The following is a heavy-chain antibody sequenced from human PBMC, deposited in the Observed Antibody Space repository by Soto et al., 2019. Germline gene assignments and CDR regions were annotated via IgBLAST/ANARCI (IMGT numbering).Heavy chain of an antibody. Sequence: EVQLVESGGGLVKPGGSLRLSCAASGFTFSSYSMNWVRQAPGKGLEWVSSISSSSSYIYYADSVKGRFTISRDNAKNSLYLQMNSLRAEDTAVYYCARGSRRGIVARGDYWGQGTLVTVSS. CDR3: ARGSRRGIVARGDY. CDR1: GFTFSSYS. J-gene: IGHJ4*02. V-gene: IGHV3-21*01. CDR2: ISSSSSYI. D-gene: IGHD6-13*01.